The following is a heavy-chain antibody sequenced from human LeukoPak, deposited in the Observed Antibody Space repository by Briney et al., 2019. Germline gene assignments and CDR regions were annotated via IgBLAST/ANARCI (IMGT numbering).Heavy chain of an antibody. D-gene: IGHD4-11*01. J-gene: IGHJ5*02. CDR3: ARMSWVTRASGGWFDP. CDR1: GGTFSSYA. CDR2: IIPIFGTA. V-gene: IGHV1-69*06. Sequence: SVKVSCKASGGTFSSYAISWVRQAPGQGLEWMGGIIPIFGTANYAQKFQGRVTITADKSTSTAYMELSSLRSEVTAVYYCARMSWVTRASGGWFDPWGQGTLVTVSS.